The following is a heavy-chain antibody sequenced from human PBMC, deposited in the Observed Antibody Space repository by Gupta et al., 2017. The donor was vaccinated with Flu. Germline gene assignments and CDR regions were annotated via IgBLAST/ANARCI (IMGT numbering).Heavy chain of an antibody. Sequence: QVQLVESGGGFVKPGGSLRLSCAASGMKFSDYYMSWIRQAPGKGLEWVSYISTSGSTIYYADSVKGRFTISRDDAKKSLYLQMSSLRAEDTAVYYCARDQIALRFPYYYYYMDVWGKGTTVTVSS. CDR3: ARDQIALRFPYYYYYMDV. CDR2: ISTSGSTI. CDR1: GMKFSDYY. D-gene: IGHD3-16*01. J-gene: IGHJ6*03. V-gene: IGHV3-11*01.